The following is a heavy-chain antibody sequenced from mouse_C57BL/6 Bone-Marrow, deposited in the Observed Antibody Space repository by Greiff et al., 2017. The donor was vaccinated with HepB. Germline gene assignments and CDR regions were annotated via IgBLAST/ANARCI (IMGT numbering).Heavy chain of an antibody. J-gene: IGHJ4*01. D-gene: IGHD2-4*01. Sequence: VHLVESGPGLVAPSQSLSITCTVSGFSLTSYAISWVRQPPGKGLEWLGVIWTGGGTNYNSALKSRLSISKDNSKSQVFLKMNSLQTDDTARYYCASYDYVIHYAMDYWGQGTSVTVSS. CDR1: GFSLTSYA. CDR3: ASYDYVIHYAMDY. V-gene: IGHV2-9-1*01. CDR2: IWTGGGT.